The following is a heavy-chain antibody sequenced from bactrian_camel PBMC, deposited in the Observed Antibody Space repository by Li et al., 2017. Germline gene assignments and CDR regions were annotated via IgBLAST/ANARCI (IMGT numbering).Heavy chain of an antibody. CDR2: FSPNAVT. V-gene: IGHV3S53*01. CDR3: ATMNPICDLDSGAGSRFRY. CDR1: GYANC. D-gene: IGHD4*01. Sequence: HVQLVESGGGSAQAGGSLRLSCAASGYANCLAWFRQAPGKERERVAGFSPNAVTDYADSVKGRFIISIDLDKFTLNLQMNNLTPEDTATYYCATMNPICDLDSGAGSRFRYWGQGTQVTVS. J-gene: IGHJ6*01.